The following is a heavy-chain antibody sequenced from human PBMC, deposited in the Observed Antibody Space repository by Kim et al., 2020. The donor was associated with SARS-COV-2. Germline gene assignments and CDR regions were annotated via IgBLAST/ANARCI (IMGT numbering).Heavy chain of an antibody. CDR2: IYYSGST. CDR3: GTYDSSGYYYFGY. J-gene: IGHJ4*02. D-gene: IGHD3-22*01. V-gene: IGHV4-39*07. CDR1: GGSISSSSYY. Sequence: SETLSLTCTVSGGSISSSSYYWGWIRQPPGKGLEWIGSIYYSGSTYYNPSLKSRVTISVDTSKNQFSLKLSSVTAADTAVYYCGTYDSSGYYYFGYWGQGXXVTVSS.